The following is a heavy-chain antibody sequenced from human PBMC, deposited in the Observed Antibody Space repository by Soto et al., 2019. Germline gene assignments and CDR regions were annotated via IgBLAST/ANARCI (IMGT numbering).Heavy chain of an antibody. CDR1: GYRLSTDW. CDR2: IYPLESDT. J-gene: IGHJ2*01. V-gene: IGHV5-51*01. D-gene: IGHD3-9*01. CDR3: ARVRGPRGTGYRYFDL. Sequence: GESLKISCKGSGYRLSTDWVGWVRQVPGRGLEWMGIIYPLESDTRYSPSFEGHVIISADKSADTAYLHWNSLQASDSATYFCARVRGPRGTGYRYFDLWGRGTLVTVSS.